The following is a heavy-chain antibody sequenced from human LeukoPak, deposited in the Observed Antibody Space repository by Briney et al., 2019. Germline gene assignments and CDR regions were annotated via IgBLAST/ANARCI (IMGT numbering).Heavy chain of an antibody. D-gene: IGHD3-22*01. CDR2: ISSSGSII. V-gene: IGHV3-11*01. CDR3: AREARGYYDSSGYYPDAFDI. CDR1: GFTFSDYY. Sequence: GGSLRLSCAASGFTFSDYYMSWIRQAPGKGLEWVSYISSSGSIIYYADSVKGRFTISRDNAKNSMYLQMNSLRAEDTAVYYCAREARGYYDSSGYYPDAFDIWGQGTMVTVSS. J-gene: IGHJ3*02.